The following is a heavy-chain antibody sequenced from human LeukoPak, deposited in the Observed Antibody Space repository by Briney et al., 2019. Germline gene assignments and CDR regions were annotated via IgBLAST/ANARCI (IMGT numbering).Heavy chain of an antibody. Sequence: ASVKVSCKASGYTFTGYYMHWVRQTPGQGLEWMGWINPNSGGTNYAQKFQGRVTMTRDTSISTAYMELSRLRSDDTAVYYCARDRRRIVGAHLLLYWGRGTLVTVSS. CDR3: ARDRRRIVGAHLLLY. D-gene: IGHD1-26*01. CDR1: GYTFTGYY. J-gene: IGHJ4*02. CDR2: INPNSGGT. V-gene: IGHV1-2*02.